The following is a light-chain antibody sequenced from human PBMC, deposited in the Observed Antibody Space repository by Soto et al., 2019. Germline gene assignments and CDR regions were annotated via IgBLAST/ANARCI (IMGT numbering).Light chain of an antibody. V-gene: IGKV3-20*01. CDR1: QSVSSSY. J-gene: IGKJ4*01. CDR3: QQDGSSPLP. CDR2: GAS. Sequence: ESGLTQSPGTLSLSPGERATLSCRASQSVSSSYLAWYQQRPAQAPRLLIYGASSRATGIPDRFSGSGTGTAFTLSISRLEPEDFEAYYYQQDGSSPLPLGVGTKVEI.